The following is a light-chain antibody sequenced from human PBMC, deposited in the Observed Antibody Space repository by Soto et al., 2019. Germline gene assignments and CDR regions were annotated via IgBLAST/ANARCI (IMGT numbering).Light chain of an antibody. CDR3: SSYTSSSTLYV. Sequence: QSVLTQPASVSGSPGQSITISCTGTSSDVGGYNYVSWYQQQPGKAPKLMIYDVRNRPSGVSNRFSGSKSGNTASLTISGLQAEDEADYYCSSYTSSSTLYVFGTGTKVTVL. J-gene: IGLJ1*01. V-gene: IGLV2-14*01. CDR1: SSDVGGYNY. CDR2: DVR.